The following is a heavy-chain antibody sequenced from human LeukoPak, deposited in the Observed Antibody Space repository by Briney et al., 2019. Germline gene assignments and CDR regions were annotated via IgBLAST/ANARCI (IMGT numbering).Heavy chain of an antibody. V-gene: IGHV1-18*01. D-gene: IGHD1-26*01. CDR2: ISAYNGNT. CDR3: AGLSGSYLEESFDY. Sequence: GASVKVSCKASGYTFTSCGISWVRQAPGQGLEWMGWISAYNGNTNYAQKLQGRVTMTTDTSTSTAYMELRSLRSDDTAVYYCAGLSGSYLEESFDYWGQGTLVTVSS. CDR1: GYTFTSCG. J-gene: IGHJ4*02.